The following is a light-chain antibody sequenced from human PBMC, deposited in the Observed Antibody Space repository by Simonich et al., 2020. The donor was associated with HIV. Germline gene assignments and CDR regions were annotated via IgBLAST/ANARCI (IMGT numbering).Light chain of an antibody. J-gene: IGLJ2*01. CDR3: AAWDDSLNGPV. Sequence: QSVLTQPPSASGTPGQRVTISCSGSSSNIGSNYVYWYQQLPGTAPKLLIYRNNQRPSGVPYRFSGSKSGTSASLAISGLQSEDEADYYCAAWDDSLNGPVFGGGTKLTVL. CDR2: RNN. CDR1: SSNIGSNY. V-gene: IGLV1-47*01.